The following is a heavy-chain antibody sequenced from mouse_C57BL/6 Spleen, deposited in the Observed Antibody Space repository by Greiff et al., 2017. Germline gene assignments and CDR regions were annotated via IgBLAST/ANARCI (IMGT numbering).Heavy chain of an antibody. CDR2: ISYSGST. CDR1: GYSITSGYD. J-gene: IGHJ3*01. V-gene: IGHV3-1*01. Sequence: EVKLMESGPGMVKPSQSLSLTCTVTGYSITSGYDWHWIRHFPGNKLEWMGYISYSGSTNYNPSLKSRISITHDTSKNHFFLKLNSVTTEDTATYYCAREDSSYVGFAYWGQGTLVTVSA. CDR3: AREDSSYVGFAY. D-gene: IGHD1-1*01.